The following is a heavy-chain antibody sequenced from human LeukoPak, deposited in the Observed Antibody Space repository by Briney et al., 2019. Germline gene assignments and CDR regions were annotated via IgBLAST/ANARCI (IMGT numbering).Heavy chain of an antibody. CDR3: AREGEYCSSTSCYGPNWFDP. Sequence: SVKVSCKASGGTFSSYAISWVRQAPGQGLEWMGGIIPILGTANYAQKFQGRVTITADESTSTAHMELSSLRSEDTAVYYCAREGEYCSSTSCYGPNWFDPWGQGTLVTVSS. V-gene: IGHV1-69*01. J-gene: IGHJ5*02. CDR2: IIPILGTA. CDR1: GGTFSSYA. D-gene: IGHD2-2*01.